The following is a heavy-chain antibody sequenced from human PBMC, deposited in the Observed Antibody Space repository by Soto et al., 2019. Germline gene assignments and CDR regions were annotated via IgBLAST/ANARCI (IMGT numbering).Heavy chain of an antibody. J-gene: IGHJ6*02. CDR3: AKDSLLSYYYYYGMDV. V-gene: IGHV3-30*18. CDR1: GFTFSSYG. Sequence: QVQLVESGGGVVQPGRSLRLSCAASGFTFSSYGMHWVRQAPGKGLEWVAVISYDGSNKYYADSVKGRFTISRDNSKNTLYLQVNSLRAEDTAVYYCAKDSLLSYYYYYGMDVWGQGTTVTVSS. D-gene: IGHD3-10*01. CDR2: ISYDGSNK.